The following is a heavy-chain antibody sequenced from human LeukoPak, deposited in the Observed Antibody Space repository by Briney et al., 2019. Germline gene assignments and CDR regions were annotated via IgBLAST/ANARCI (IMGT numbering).Heavy chain of an antibody. J-gene: IGHJ4*02. Sequence: ASVKVSCKVSRYTLTELSMHWVRQAPGKGLEWMGGFDPEDGETIYAQKFQGRVTMTEDTSTDTAYMELSSLRSENTAVYYCATRKGGSTLLYYFDYWGQGTLVTVSS. CDR2: FDPEDGET. CDR3: ATRKGGSTLLYYFDY. CDR1: RYTLTELS. D-gene: IGHD1-26*01. V-gene: IGHV1-24*01.